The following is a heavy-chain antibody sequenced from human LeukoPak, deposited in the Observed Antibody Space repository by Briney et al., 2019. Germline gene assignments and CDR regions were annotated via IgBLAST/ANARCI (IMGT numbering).Heavy chain of an antibody. Sequence: ASVKVSCKASGYTFTGYYIHWVRQAPGQGLERMAWINPNSGGTNYAQKFQGRVTMTRDTSISTAYMELSRLRSDDTAVYYCARALSSGWYDPQDYWGQGTLVTVSS. V-gene: IGHV1-2*02. CDR3: ARALSSGWYDPQDY. D-gene: IGHD6-19*01. CDR1: GYTFTGYY. CDR2: INPNSGGT. J-gene: IGHJ4*02.